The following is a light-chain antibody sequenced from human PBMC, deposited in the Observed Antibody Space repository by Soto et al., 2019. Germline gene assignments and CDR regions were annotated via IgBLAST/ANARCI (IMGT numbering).Light chain of an antibody. Sequence: IHMTHSPSTLSGSVLYRVTITFRSSQTISSWLAWYQQKPEKAPKVLIYRASHLESGVPSRFSASGSGTEFTLTISSLQPEDFATYFCQQSFTTPLTFGGGTKV. CDR1: QTISSW. CDR2: RAS. V-gene: IGKV1-5*03. CDR3: QQSFTTPLT. J-gene: IGKJ4*01.